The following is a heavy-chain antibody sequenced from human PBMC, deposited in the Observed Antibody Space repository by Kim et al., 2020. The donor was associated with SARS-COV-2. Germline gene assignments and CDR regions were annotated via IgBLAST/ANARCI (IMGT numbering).Heavy chain of an antibody. Sequence: GGSLRLSCAASGFTVSSNYMSWVRQAPGKGLEWVSVIYSGGSTYYADSVKGRFTISRDNSKNTLYLQMNSLRAEDTAVYYCAGEYLTVGTTGGDYWGQGTLVTVSS. CDR1: GFTVSSNY. V-gene: IGHV3-66*01. CDR2: IYSGGST. D-gene: IGHD1-7*01. J-gene: IGHJ4*02. CDR3: AGEYLTVGTTGGDY.